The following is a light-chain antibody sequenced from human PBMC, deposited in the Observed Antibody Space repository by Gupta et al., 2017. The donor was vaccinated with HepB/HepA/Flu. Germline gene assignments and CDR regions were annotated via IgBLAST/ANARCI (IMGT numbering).Light chain of an antibody. J-gene: IGKJ4*01. CDR2: GVS. CDR1: QGINTS. V-gene: IGKV1-16*01. CDR3: LHYHSYPLT. Sequence: DIQMTQSPSSLSASVGDRVTITCRASQGINTSLAWFQQKPGKAPKSLIYGVSTLQSGVPLRFSGSGSGTVFTLTISSLQPEASSTYYWLHYHSYPLTFGGGTKVELK.